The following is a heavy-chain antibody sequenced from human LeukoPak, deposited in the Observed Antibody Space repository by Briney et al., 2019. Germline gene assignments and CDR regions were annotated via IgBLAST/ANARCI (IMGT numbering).Heavy chain of an antibody. CDR1: GGSFSGYY. V-gene: IGHV4-34*01. Sequence: SETLSLTCAVYGGSFSGYYWSWIRQPPGKGLEWIGEINHSGSTNYNPSLKSRVTISVDTSKNQFSLKLSSVTAADTAVYYCARGPPIVEVVAATPFYFDYWGQGTLVTVSS. CDR3: ARGPPIVEVVAATPFYFDY. D-gene: IGHD2-15*01. J-gene: IGHJ4*02. CDR2: INHSGST.